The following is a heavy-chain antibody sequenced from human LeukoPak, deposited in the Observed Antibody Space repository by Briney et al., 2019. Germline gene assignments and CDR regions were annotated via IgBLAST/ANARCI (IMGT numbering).Heavy chain of an antibody. CDR3: ASSLTHFDY. CDR2: ISSSGSTI. V-gene: IGHV3-11*04. CDR1: GFTFIDYS. D-gene: IGHD1-14*01. J-gene: IGHJ4*02. Sequence: MTGGSLRLSCAASGFTFIDYSMSWIRQAPGKGLEWVSYISSSGSTIYYADSVKGRFTISRDNAKSSLYLQMSSLRGEDTAVYYCASSLTHFDYWGQGTLVTVSS.